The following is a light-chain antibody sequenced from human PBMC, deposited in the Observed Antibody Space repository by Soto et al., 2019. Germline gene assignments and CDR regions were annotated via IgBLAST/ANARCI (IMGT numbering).Light chain of an antibody. J-gene: IGLJ2*01. CDR1: SRDVGGYNY. CDR3: SSYTSSSTVV. CDR2: DVS. V-gene: IGLV2-14*01. Sequence: QSALTQPASVSGSPGQSITISCTGTSRDVGGYNYVSWYQQHPGKAPKLMIYDVSNRPSGVSNRFSGSKSGNTASLTISGLQAEYEADYYCSSYTSSSTVVFGGGTKLTVL.